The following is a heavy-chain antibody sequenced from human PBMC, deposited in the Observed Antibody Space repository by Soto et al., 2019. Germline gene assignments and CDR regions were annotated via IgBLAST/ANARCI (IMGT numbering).Heavy chain of an antibody. J-gene: IGHJ4*01. D-gene: IGHD1-7*01. CDR2: IFHSGNA. CDR3: ARAHATTLPFDY. CDR1: GGSIRNVY. V-gene: IGHV4-59*01. Sequence: SETLSLTCTVSGGSIRNVYWSWIRQPPGKGLEWIGFIFHSGNAKHNPSLKSRVTISVDTSKNQFSLSLDSVTAADTAVYFCARAHATTLPFDYWCQGPMVT.